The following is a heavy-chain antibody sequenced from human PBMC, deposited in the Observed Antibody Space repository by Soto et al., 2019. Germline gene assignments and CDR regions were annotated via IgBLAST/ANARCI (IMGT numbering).Heavy chain of an antibody. CDR3: ARAKYCSGGSCYLGYVWFDP. Sequence: QVQLVQSGAEVKKPGSSVKVSCKASGGTFSSYTISWVRQAPGQGLEWMGRIIPILGIANYAQKFQGRVTITADKSTSTAYMELSSLRSEDTAVYYCARAKYCSGGSCYLGYVWFDPWGQGTLVTVS. D-gene: IGHD2-15*01. CDR1: GGTFSSYT. V-gene: IGHV1-69*02. J-gene: IGHJ5*02. CDR2: IIPILGIA.